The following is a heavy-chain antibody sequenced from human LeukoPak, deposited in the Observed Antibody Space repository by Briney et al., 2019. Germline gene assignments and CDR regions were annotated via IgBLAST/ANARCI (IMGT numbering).Heavy chain of an antibody. J-gene: IGHJ4*02. Sequence: SETLSLTCAVYGGSFSGYYWSWIRQPPGKGLEWIGEINHSGSTNYNPSLKSRVTISVDTSKNQFSLKLSSVTAADTAVYYCARLNYYGSSGTYWGQGTLVTVSS. D-gene: IGHD3-22*01. CDR2: INHSGST. V-gene: IGHV4-34*01. CDR3: ARLNYYGSSGTY. CDR1: GGSFSGYY.